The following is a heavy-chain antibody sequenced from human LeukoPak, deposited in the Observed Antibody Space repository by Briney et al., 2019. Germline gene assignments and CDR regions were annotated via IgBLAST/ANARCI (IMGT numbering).Heavy chain of an antibody. CDR2: IRSKANSYAT. CDR1: GFTFSGSA. CDR3: TGNYYGSGSHADFDY. V-gene: IGHV3-73*01. D-gene: IGHD3-10*01. Sequence: GGSLRLSCAASGFTFSGSAMHWVRQASGKGLEWVGRIRSKANSYATAYAASVIGRFTISRDDSKNTAYLQMDSLKTEDTAVYYCTGNYYGSGSHADFDYWGQGTLVTVSS. J-gene: IGHJ4*02.